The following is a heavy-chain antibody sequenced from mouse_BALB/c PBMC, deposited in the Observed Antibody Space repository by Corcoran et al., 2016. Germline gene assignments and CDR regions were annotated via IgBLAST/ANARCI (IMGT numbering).Heavy chain of an antibody. J-gene: IGHJ4*01. V-gene: IGHV14-3*02. D-gene: IGHD2-4*01. CDR3: SDYYYESLHAMDY. CDR2: IDPANGNT. CDR1: GFNIKDTY. Sequence: EVQLQQSGAELVKPGASVKLSCTASGFNIKDTYMHWVKQRPEQGLEWIGRIDPANGNTKYDPKFQGKATITADTSSNTAYLQLSSLTSEDTAVYYCSDYYYESLHAMDYWGQGTSVTVSS.